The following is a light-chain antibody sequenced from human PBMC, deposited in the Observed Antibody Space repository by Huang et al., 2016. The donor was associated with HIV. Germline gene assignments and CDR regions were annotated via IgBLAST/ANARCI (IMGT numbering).Light chain of an antibody. CDR1: QGISSY. CDR3: QQLNSYPEGFT. V-gene: IGKV1-9*01. CDR2: AAS. Sequence: IQLTQSPSSLSASVGDRVTLTCRASQGISSYLAWYQQKPGKAPKLLIYAASTLQSGVPSRFSGSGSGTDFTLTISSLQPEDFATYYCQQLNSYPEGFTFGPGTKVDIK. J-gene: IGKJ3*01.